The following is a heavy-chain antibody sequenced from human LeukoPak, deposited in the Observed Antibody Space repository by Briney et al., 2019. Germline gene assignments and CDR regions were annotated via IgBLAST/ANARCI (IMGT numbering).Heavy chain of an antibody. J-gene: IGHJ4*02. CDR1: GYTFTSYD. D-gene: IGHD1-26*01. Sequence: GASVKVSCKASGYTFTSYDINWVRQAPGQGLEWMGWMKPNSGNTGYAQKFQGRVTMTRNTSISTAYMELSSLRSEDTAVYYCAREVSRVGATNWGQGTLVTVSS. CDR3: AREVSRVGATN. CDR2: MKPNSGNT. V-gene: IGHV1-8*01.